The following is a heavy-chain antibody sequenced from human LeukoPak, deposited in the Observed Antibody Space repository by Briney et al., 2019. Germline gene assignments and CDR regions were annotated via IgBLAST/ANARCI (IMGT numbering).Heavy chain of an antibody. CDR2: VYTSGST. Sequence: KSSETLCLTCTVSGGSISSGSYYWSWMRPPVGKELEWIGRVYTSGSTNYNPSLKSRVTISVDTSKNQFSLKLSSVTAADTAVYYCARVITDYYDSSGYSDHFDYWGQGTLVTVSS. CDR1: GGSISSGSYY. D-gene: IGHD3-22*01. J-gene: IGHJ4*02. CDR3: ARVITDYYDSSGYSDHFDY. V-gene: IGHV4-61*02.